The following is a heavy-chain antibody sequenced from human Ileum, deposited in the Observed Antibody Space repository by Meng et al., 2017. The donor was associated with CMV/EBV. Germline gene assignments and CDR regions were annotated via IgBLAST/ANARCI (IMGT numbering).Heavy chain of an antibody. J-gene: IGHJ2*01. V-gene: IGHV4-4*07. Sequence: QVQLQESGPGLVKPSETLSLTCTVSGGALGTYYWNWIRQPAGKGLEWLGRIFVSGSTTYNPSLESRLTMSVESSNNKFSLRLTSVTAADTAVYYCARDYCNGGSCYRFFGLWGRGTLVTVSS. CDR3: ARDYCNGGSCYRFFGL. CDR1: GGALGTYY. D-gene: IGHD2-15*01. CDR2: IFVSGST.